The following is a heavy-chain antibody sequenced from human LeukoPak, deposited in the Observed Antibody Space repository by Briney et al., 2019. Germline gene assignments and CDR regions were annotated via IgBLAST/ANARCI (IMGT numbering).Heavy chain of an antibody. J-gene: IGHJ4*02. CDR3: AKDPGPLFDGYFDS. Sequence: GGSLRLSCAASGFTFSSYAMSWVRQAPGKGLEWVSGISGTGGRTYYADSAKGRFTISGDNSKNTLYLQMDSLRAEDTAVYYCAKDPGPLFDGYFDSWGQGTLVTVSS. CDR1: GFTFSSYA. V-gene: IGHV3-23*01. CDR2: ISGTGGRT. D-gene: IGHD2-8*01.